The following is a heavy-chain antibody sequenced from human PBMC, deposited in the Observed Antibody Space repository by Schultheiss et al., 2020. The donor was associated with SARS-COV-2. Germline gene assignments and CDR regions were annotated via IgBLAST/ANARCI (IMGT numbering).Heavy chain of an antibody. CDR3: ARDSGSYLGYFDY. CDR2: ISGSGGST. Sequence: GGSLRLSCAASGFTVSSNYMSWVRQAPGKGLEWVSAISGSGGSTYYADSVKGRFTISRDNSKNTLYLQMNSLRAEDTAVYYCARDSGSYLGYFDYWGQGTLVTVSS. D-gene: IGHD1-26*01. CDR1: GFTVSSNY. V-gene: IGHV3-23*01. J-gene: IGHJ4*02.